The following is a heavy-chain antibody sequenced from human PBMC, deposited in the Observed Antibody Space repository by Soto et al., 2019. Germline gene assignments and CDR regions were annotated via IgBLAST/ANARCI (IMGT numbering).Heavy chain of an antibody. V-gene: IGHV1-69*01. Sequence: QVQLVQSGAEVKKPGSSVKVSCKASGGTFSSYAISWVRQAPGQGLEWMGGIIPIFGTANYAQKFRGGVTITAEEPTSTAYMGLGSRRSGDTAVYYCAGGGDSGYVPGVYFDYWGQGTLVTVSS. CDR2: IIPIFGTA. CDR3: AGGGDSGYVPGVYFDY. J-gene: IGHJ4*02. D-gene: IGHD5-12*01. CDR1: GGTFSSYA.